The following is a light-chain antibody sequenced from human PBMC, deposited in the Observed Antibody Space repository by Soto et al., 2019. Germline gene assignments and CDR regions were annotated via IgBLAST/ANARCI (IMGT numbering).Light chain of an antibody. CDR2: AAS. V-gene: IGKV3-15*01. CDR1: QSVGSA. CDR3: QQYKNWPPLS. Sequence: EIVMTQSPATLSVSPGETATLSCRARQSVGSAVAWYQHKPGQAPRLLIVAASIRATGVPGRFSGGGSGTEFTLTISSLLSEDFAVYYCQQYKNWPPLSFGGGNTVEIK. J-gene: IGKJ4*01.